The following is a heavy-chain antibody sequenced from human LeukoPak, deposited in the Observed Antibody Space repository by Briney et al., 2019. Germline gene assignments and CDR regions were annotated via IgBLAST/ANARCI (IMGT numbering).Heavy chain of an antibody. CDR1: GFTFSSYS. Sequence: PGGSLRLSCAASGFTFSSYSMNWVRQAPGKGLEWVSYISSSSSTIYYADSVKGRFTISRDNAKNSLYLQMNSLRAEDTAVYYCARYTGGGYSSSSSYYFDYWGQGTLVTVSS. CDR2: ISSSSSTI. J-gene: IGHJ4*02. D-gene: IGHD6-6*01. CDR3: ARYTGGGYSSSSSYYFDY. V-gene: IGHV3-48*01.